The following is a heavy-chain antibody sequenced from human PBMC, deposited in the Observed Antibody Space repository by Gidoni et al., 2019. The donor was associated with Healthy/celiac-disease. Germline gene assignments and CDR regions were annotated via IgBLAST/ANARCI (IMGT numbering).Heavy chain of an antibody. CDR1: VFTFDDYA. D-gene: IGHD6-13*01. V-gene: IGHV3-9*01. CDR2: ISWNSGSI. Sequence: EVQLVASGVGLVQPGSSLILSCSASVFTFDDYAMHWVRQAPGKGLEWVSGISWNSGSIGYADSVKGRFTISRDNAKNSLYLQMNSLRAEDTALYYCAKGAAHRHPYYGMDVWGQGTTVTVSS. CDR3: AKGAAHRHPYYGMDV. J-gene: IGHJ6*02.